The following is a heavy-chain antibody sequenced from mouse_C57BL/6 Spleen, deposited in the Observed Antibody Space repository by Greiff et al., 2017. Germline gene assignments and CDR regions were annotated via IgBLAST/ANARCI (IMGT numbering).Heavy chain of an antibody. J-gene: IGHJ3*01. CDR3: ARTYYDCDEAWFAY. Sequence: VKVVESGPGLVAPSQSLSITCTVSGFSLTSYAISWVRQPPGKGLEWLGVIWTGGGTNYNSALKSRLSISKDNSKSQVFLKMNSLQTDDTARYYCARTYYDCDEAWFAYWGQGTLVTVSA. CDR2: IWTGGGT. CDR1: GFSLTSYA. V-gene: IGHV2-9-1*01. D-gene: IGHD2-4*01.